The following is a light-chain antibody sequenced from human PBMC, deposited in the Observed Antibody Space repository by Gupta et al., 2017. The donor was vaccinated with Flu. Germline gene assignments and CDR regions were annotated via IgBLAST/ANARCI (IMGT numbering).Light chain of an antibody. V-gene: IGKV4-1*01. CDR2: WAS. CDR3: QQYYRTLFT. Sequence: IVMAQSPDSLAVSLGERATINCKSSQSVLYSSNNKNYLAWYQQTPGPPPKLLIYWASTRESGVPDRVSGSGSGTDFTLTISSLQAEDGAVYYCQQYYRTLFTFGPGTKVEI. J-gene: IGKJ3*01. CDR1: QSVLYSSNNKNY.